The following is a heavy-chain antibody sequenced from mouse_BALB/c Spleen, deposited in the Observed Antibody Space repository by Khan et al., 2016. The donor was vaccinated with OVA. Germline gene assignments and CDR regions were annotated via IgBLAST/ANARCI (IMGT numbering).Heavy chain of an antibody. CDR2: IYPGSDNT. J-gene: IGHJ3*01. CDR3: AREWAAWFPY. Sequence: QMQLEDSGAELARPGASVKLSCKTSGYTFTDYNINWMRQRTGQGLEWIGEIYPGSDNTFYNEKFRGKATLTADKSSSTAYMQLSSLTSEDSAVYFCAREWAAWFPYWGQGTLVTVSA. CDR1: GYTFTDYN. V-gene: IGHV1-77*01.